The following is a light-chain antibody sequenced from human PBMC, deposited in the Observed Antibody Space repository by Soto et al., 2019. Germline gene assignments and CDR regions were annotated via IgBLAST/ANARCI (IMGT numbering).Light chain of an antibody. J-gene: IGLJ1*01. V-gene: IGLV2-14*01. CDR2: EVS. CDR3: TSYTSSSTLDV. Sequence: QSVLTQPPSASGSPGQSVTISCTGTSSDVGGYNYVSWYRQHPGKAPKLMIYEVSNRPSGVSNRFSGSKSGHTASLTISGRQSEDEADYFCTSYTSSSTLDVFGTGTKLTVL. CDR1: SSDVGGYNY.